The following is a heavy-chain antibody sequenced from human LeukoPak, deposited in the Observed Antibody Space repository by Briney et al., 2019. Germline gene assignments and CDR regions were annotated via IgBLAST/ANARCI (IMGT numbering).Heavy chain of an antibody. Sequence: GGSLRLSCATSGFTFSRYAMHWVRQAPGKGLEWVALISYDANIGSNKYYADSVKGRFTISRDNSKNTLYLQMNSLRAEDTAVYYCARDGGYDFWSGYYQDYWGRGTLVTVSS. J-gene: IGHJ4*02. CDR1: GFTFSRYA. CDR2: ISYDANIGSNK. D-gene: IGHD3-3*01. CDR3: ARDGGYDFWSGYYQDY. V-gene: IGHV3-30-3*01.